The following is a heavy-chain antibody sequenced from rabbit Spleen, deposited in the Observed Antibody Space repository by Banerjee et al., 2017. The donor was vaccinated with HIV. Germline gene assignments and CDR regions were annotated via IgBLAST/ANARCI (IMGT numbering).Heavy chain of an antibody. CDR1: GFTLSSYY. D-gene: IGHD8-1*01. V-gene: IGHV1S7*01. J-gene: IGHJ3*01. Sequence: QLEESGGGLVKPEGSLKLSCKASGFTLSSYYMNWVRQAPGKGLEWIGYIDPVFCITFYANWVNGRFSISRENAQNTVLLQMTSLTAADTATYFCARDGAGGSYFALWGQGTLVTVS. CDR3: ARDGAGGSYFAL. CDR2: IDPVFCIT.